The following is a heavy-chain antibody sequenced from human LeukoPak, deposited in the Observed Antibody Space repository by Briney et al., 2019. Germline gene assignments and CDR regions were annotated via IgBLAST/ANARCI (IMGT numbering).Heavy chain of an antibody. CDR3: ARASYGSGIDY. D-gene: IGHD3-10*01. CDR2: IYTSGST. CDR1: GGSISSSSYY. J-gene: IGHJ4*02. Sequence: PSETLSLTCTVSGGSISSSSYYWSWIRQPAGKGLEWIGRIYTSGSTNYNPSLKSRVTISVDTSKNQFSLKLSSVTAADTAVYYCARASYGSGIDYWGQGTLVTVSS. V-gene: IGHV4-61*02.